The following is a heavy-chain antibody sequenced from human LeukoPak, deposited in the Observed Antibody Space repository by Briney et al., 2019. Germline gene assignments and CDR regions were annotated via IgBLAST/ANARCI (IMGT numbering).Heavy chain of an antibody. CDR2: IYTSGST. V-gene: IGHV4-4*07. D-gene: IGHD2-2*01. CDR3: AKDPYGTRYFDY. J-gene: IGHJ4*02. Sequence: SETLSLTCSVSGGSISSYYWSWIRQPAGKGLEWIGRIYTSGSTNYNPSLKSRVTMSVDTSKDQISLNLSSVTAADTAVYYCAKDPYGTRYFDYWGQGTLVTVSS. CDR1: GGSISSYY.